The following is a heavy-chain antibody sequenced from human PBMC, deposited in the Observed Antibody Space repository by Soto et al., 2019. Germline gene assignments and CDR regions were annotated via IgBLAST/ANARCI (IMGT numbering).Heavy chain of an antibody. Sequence: SETLSLTCTVSGGSISSYYWSWIRQPPGKGLEWIGYIYYSGSTNYNPSLKSRVTISVDTSKNQFSLKLSSVTAADTAVYYCARDIAQGYCSGGSCAGWFDPWGQGTLVTVSS. CDR2: IYYSGST. CDR1: GGSISSYY. CDR3: ARDIAQGYCSGGSCAGWFDP. V-gene: IGHV4-59*01. D-gene: IGHD2-15*01. J-gene: IGHJ5*02.